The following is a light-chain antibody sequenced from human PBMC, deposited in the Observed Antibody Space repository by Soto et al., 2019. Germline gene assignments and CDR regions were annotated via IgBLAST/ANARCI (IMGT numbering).Light chain of an antibody. CDR3: SSYTSENTYV. V-gene: IGLV2-14*01. Sequence: QSVLTQPASVSGSPGQSITISCTGSSSDVGGYNYVSWYQQHPGKAPKLMIYEVSNRPSGVSNRFSGSKSGNTASLTISGLQAEDEADYYCSSYTSENTYVFGTGTK. J-gene: IGLJ1*01. CDR2: EVS. CDR1: SSDVGGYNY.